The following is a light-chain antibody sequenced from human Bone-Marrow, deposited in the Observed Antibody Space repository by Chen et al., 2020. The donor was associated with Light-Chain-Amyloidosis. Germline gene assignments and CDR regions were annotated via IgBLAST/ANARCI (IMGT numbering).Light chain of an antibody. CDR2: DDS. Sequence: SYVLTQPSSVSGAPGQTATIACGGNNIGSTSVHWYQQKPGQAPLLVVYDDSDRPSGIPERLSGSNSGNTATLTISRVEAGDEADYYCQVWDRGSDRPVFGGGTKLTVL. V-gene: IGLV3-21*02. J-gene: IGLJ3*02. CDR1: NIGSTS. CDR3: QVWDRGSDRPV.